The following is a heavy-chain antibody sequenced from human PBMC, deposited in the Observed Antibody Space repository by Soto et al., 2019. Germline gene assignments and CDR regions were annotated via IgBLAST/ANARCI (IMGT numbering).Heavy chain of an antibody. Sequence: WASVKVSCKTSGYTFSNYGITWVRQAPGQPLEWLGWISLYSDGTNYAQKFQGRVSMTTGTSTTTAYMELRSLRSDDTAVYYCARVVPGAEAWFGPWGQGTLVNVSS. V-gene: IGHV1-18*01. D-gene: IGHD2-2*01. J-gene: IGHJ5*02. CDR2: ISLYSDGT. CDR1: GYTFSNYG. CDR3: ARVVPGAEAWFGP.